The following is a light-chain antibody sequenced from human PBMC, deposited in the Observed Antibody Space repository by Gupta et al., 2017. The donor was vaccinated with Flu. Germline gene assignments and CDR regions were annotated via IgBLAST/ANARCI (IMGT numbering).Light chain of an antibody. V-gene: IGKV3-20*01. CDR1: KRYKSKY. CDR3: QQYGTAPVT. CDR2: GAS. Sequence: IVLTQSPAPLSLPPGARSTLPCRASKRYKSKYLAWYQQKPGQAPRLLISGASSRPTGLPDRFSGSGSGTDFTLTISRLEPEDFGVYYCQQYGTAPVTFGGGTKVEIK. J-gene: IGKJ4*01.